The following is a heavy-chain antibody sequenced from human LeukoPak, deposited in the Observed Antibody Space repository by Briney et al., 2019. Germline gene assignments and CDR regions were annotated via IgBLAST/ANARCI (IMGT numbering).Heavy chain of an antibody. V-gene: IGHV3-30*02. J-gene: IGHJ4*02. Sequence: GGSLRLSCAASGFPFNIYGMHWVRPAPGKGLEWVAYIRYDGSFKMYRDSVKGRFTISRDNSKNTLFLQMSSLRTEETAVYCRGKALAGTCSSTACSVDTWGQGTLVAVSS. CDR1: GFPFNIYG. D-gene: IGHD2-2*01. CDR3: GKALAGTCSSTACSVDT. CDR2: IRYDGSFK.